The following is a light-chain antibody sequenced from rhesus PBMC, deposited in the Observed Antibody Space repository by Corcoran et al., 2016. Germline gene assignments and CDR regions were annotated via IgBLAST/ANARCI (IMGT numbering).Light chain of an antibody. J-gene: IGKJ1*01. Sequence: ETVVTQSPATLSLSPGERATLSCRASQSVGSYLAWYQQKPGQAPRLLIYGASSRATGIPDRFSGSGSGTYFTLTISSLEPEDVGVYYCQQSSNLWTFGQGTKVEIK. CDR2: GAS. V-gene: IGKV3-24*04. CDR1: QSVGSY. CDR3: QQSSNLWT.